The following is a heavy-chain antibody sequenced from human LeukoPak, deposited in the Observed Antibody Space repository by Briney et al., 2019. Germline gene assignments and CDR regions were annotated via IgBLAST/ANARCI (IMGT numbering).Heavy chain of an antibody. D-gene: IGHD6-13*01. CDR1: GYTFTGYG. CDR3: ARGVQQQLIYYFDY. V-gene: IGHV1-18*01. J-gene: IGHJ4*02. CDR2: ISAYNGNT. Sequence: GASVKVSCKASGYTFTGYGISWVRQAPGQGFEWMGWISAYNGNTNYAQKLQGRVTMTTDTSTSTAYMELRSLRSDDTAVYYCARGVQQQLIYYFDYWGQGTLVTVSS.